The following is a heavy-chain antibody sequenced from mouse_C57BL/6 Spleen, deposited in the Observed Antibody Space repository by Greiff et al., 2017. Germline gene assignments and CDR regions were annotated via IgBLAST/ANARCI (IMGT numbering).Heavy chain of an antibody. CDR3: ARDRGQDYFDY. V-gene: IGHV5-4*01. D-gene: IGHD3-3*01. CDR1: GFTFSSYA. J-gene: IGHJ2*01. CDR2: ISDGGSYT. Sequence: EVQLVESGGGLVKPGGSLKLSCAASGFTFSSYAMSWVRQTPEKRLEWVATISDGGSYTYYPDNVKGRFTISRDNAKNNLYLQMSHLKSEDTAMYYCARDRGQDYFDYWGQGTTLTVSS.